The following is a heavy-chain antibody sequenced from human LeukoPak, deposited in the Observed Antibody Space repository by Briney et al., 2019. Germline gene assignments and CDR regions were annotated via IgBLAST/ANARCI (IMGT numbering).Heavy chain of an antibody. CDR1: GDSVSRSSVS. Sequence: SQTLSLTCAISGDSVSRSSVSWHWIRQSPSRGLEWLGRTHHWSSWSNDYAVSVRSRITINPDTSKNQFSLQLSSVTPEDTAVYYCARAYNYHLDVWDRGTTVTVSS. V-gene: IGHV6-1*01. CDR2: THHWSSWSN. J-gene: IGHJ6*03. CDR3: ARAYNYHLDV.